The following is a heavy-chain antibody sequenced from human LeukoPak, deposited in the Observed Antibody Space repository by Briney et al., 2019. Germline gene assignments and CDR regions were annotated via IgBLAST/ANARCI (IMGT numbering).Heavy chain of an antibody. CDR2: VDPEDGET. D-gene: IGHD1-26*01. V-gene: IGHV1-69-2*01. CDR1: GYTFTDYY. Sequence: ASVSVSCRASGYTFTDYYMHWVQQAPGKGREWMGRVDPEDGETIYAEKFQGRVTITADTSTDTAYMELSSLRSEDTAVYYCATAGEKWELLQPLFDPWGQGTLVTVSS. CDR3: ATAGEKWELLQPLFDP. J-gene: IGHJ5*02.